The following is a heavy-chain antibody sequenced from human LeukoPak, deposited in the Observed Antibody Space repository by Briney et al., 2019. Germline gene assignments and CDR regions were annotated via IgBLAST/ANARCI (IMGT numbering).Heavy chain of an antibody. CDR1: GCSFTSYW. CDR2: IYPGDSDT. D-gene: IGHD3-22*01. CDR3: ARLGYYDSSGYYAEFDY. J-gene: IGHJ4*02. Sequence: GESLEISCKGSGCSFTSYWIGWVRQMPGKGLEWMGIIYPGDSDTRYSPSFQGQVTISADKSISTAYLQWSSLKASDTAMYYCARLGYYDSSGYYAEFDYWGQGTLVTVSS. V-gene: IGHV5-51*01.